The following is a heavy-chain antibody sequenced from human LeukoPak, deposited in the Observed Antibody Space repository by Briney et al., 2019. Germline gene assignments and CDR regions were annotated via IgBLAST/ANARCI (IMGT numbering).Heavy chain of an antibody. J-gene: IGHJ3*02. D-gene: IGHD3-22*01. CDR3: AKDIQYYDSSLDAFDI. CDR2: VKSKTDGGST. CDR1: GFTFNNAW. Sequence: TGGSLRLSCAASGFTFNNAWMNWVRQAPGKGLEWVGRVKSKTDGGSTYYADSVKGRFTISRDNSKNTLYLQMNSLRAEDTAVYYCAKDIQYYDSSLDAFDIWGQGTMVTVSS. V-gene: IGHV3-15*07.